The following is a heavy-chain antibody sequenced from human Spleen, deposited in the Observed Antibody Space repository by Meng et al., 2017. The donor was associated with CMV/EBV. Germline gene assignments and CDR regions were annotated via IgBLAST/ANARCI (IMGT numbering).Heavy chain of an antibody. CDR1: GGSISSYNW. J-gene: IGHJ4*02. V-gene: IGHV4-4*02. CDR3: ARGVGGVAGFMGY. D-gene: IGHD6-19*01. Sequence: CAVSGGSISSYNWWSWVRQPPGKGLEWIGEIFHSGSTTYNPSLKSRVTISVDKSKNQFSLKLRSVTAADTAVYYCARGVGGVAGFMGYWGQGTLVTVSS. CDR2: IFHSGST.